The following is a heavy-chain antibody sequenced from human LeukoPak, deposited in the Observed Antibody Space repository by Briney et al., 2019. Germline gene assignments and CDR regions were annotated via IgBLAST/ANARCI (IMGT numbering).Heavy chain of an antibody. CDR3: AKEGTYYYDSSGSDY. CDR2: ISGSGGST. CDR1: GFTFSSYA. V-gene: IGHV3-23*01. Sequence: GGSLRLSCAASGFTFSSYAMSWVRQAPGKGLEWVSAISGSGGSTYYADSVKGRFTISRDDSKNTLYLQMNSLRAEDTAVYYCAKEGTYYYDSSGSDYWGQGTLVTVSS. J-gene: IGHJ4*02. D-gene: IGHD3-22*01.